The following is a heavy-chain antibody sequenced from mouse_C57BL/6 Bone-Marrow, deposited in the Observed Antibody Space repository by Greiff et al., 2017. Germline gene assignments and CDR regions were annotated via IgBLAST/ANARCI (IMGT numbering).Heavy chain of an antibody. V-gene: IGHV1-82*01. CDR1: GYAFSSSS. Sequence: VQLQPSGPELVKPGASVKISCKASGYAFSSSSMNWVKQRPGKGLEWIGRIYPGDGDTNYNGKFKGKATLTADKSSSTAYMQLSSLTSEDSAVYFCARRIAGYWGQGTTLTVSS. J-gene: IGHJ2*01. CDR3: ARRIAGY. CDR2: IYPGDGDT.